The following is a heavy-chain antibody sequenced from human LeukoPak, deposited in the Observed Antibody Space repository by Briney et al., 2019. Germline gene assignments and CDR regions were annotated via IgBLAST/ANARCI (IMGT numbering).Heavy chain of an antibody. CDR1: GFTVSSNY. J-gene: IGHJ6*02. V-gene: IGHV3-53*04. Sequence: GGSLRLSCAASGFTVSSNYMSWVRQAPGKGLEWVSVIYSGGSTYYADSVKGRFTISRHNSKNTLYLQMNSLRAEDTAVYYCARIAVAGTPYYYYYGMDVWGQGTTVTVSS. CDR3: ARIAVAGTPYYYYYGMDV. CDR2: IYSGGST. D-gene: IGHD6-19*01.